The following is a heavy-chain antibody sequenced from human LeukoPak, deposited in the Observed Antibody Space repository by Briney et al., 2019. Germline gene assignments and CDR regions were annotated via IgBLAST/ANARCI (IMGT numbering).Heavy chain of an antibody. Sequence: SQTLSLTCTVSGGSLSSGSYYWSWIRQPAGKGLEWIGRIYTSGSTNYNPSLKSRVTISVDTSKNQFSLKLSSVTAADKAAYYCARMDLNWFDPWGQGTLVTVSS. CDR1: GGSLSSGSYY. J-gene: IGHJ5*01. V-gene: IGHV4-61*02. CDR2: IYTSGST. D-gene: IGHD2-2*03. CDR3: ARMDLNWFDP.